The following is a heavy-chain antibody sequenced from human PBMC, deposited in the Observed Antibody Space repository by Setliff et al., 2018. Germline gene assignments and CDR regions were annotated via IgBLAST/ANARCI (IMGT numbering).Heavy chain of an antibody. D-gene: IGHD1-26*01. CDR1: GFTFSEEW. CDR3: TTAHYTGNSRTLDF. CDR2: IKSEIAGGTT. J-gene: IGHJ4*02. V-gene: IGHV3-15*01. Sequence: GGSLRLSCAASGFTFSEEWMSWVRQAPGKGPEWIGRIKSEIAGGTTDYGAPVKGRFTISRDDSKNTLLLQMNNLKTEDTALYYCTTAHYTGNSRTLDFWGPGTLVTVSS.